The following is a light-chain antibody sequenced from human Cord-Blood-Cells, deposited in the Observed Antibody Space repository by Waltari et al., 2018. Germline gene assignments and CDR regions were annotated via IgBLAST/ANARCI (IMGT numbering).Light chain of an antibody. Sequence: QSVLTQPPSVSEAPRQRVTISCSGSSSNIGNNAVNWYQQLPGKAPKLLIYYDDLLPSGVSDRFSGYKSGTSASLAISELKYEDEADDYCAGWDDSLNGRVFGGGTKLTVL. V-gene: IGLV1-36*01. CDR1: SSNIGNNA. CDR2: YDD. CDR3: AGWDDSLNGRV. J-gene: IGLJ3*02.